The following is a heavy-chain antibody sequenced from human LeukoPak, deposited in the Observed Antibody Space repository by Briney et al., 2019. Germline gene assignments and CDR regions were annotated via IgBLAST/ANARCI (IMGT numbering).Heavy chain of an antibody. J-gene: IGHJ6*03. CDR2: IYPGDSDT. CDR1: GYSFTNYW. V-gene: IGHV5-51*01. CDR3: ARVGVVAYYMDV. D-gene: IGHD2-2*01. Sequence: GESLKISCKGSGYSFTNYWIAWVRQTPGKGLEWMGIIYPGDSDTRYSPSFEGQVTMSADKSISTAYLQWSSLKASDTAMYYCARVGVVAYYMDVWGKGTTVTVSS.